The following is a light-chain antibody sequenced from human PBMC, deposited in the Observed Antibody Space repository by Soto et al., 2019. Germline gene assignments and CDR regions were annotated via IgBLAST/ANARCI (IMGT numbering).Light chain of an antibody. J-gene: IGKJ4*01. CDR1: QSISSY. CDR3: QQSYSTLT. CDR2: AAS. V-gene: IGKV1-39*01. Sequence: DIQMTQSPSSLSASVGDRVTITCRASQSISSYLNWYQQKPGKAPKLLIYAASSLQSGVPSRFSGSGSGTDFTLTISSLQPEDSATYYCQQSYSTLTFGGGTKVEMK.